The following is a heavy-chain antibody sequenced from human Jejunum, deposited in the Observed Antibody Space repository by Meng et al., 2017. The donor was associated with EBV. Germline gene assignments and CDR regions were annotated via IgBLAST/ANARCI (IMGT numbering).Heavy chain of an antibody. Sequence: EVQLVESGGGLVQPGGSLRLSCAAGGFTFSTYWMHWVRQVPGKGLVWVSRINPDGSTTNYADSVRGRFTISRDNAKNTVFLEMNSLRAEDMAVYYCARPIYPGGFVATIGSNWGQGTLVTVSS. CDR2: INPDGSTT. J-gene: IGHJ4*02. CDR3: ARPIYPGGFVATIGSN. CDR1: GFTFSTYW. D-gene: IGHD5-12*01. V-gene: IGHV3-74*01.